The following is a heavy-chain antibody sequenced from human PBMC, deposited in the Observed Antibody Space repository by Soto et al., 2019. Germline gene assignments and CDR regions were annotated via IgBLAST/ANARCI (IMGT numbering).Heavy chain of an antibody. CDR1: GYTFTSYG. D-gene: IGHD3-10*01. CDR3: ARVRVLLWFGEPEYYFDY. V-gene: IGHV1-18*01. J-gene: IGHJ4*02. Sequence: GASVKVSCKASGYTFTSYGISWVRQAPGQGLEWMGWISAYNGNTNYAQKLQGRVTMTTDTSTSTAYMELRSLRSDDTAVYYCARVRVLLWFGEPEYYFDYWGQGTLVTVSS. CDR2: ISAYNGNT.